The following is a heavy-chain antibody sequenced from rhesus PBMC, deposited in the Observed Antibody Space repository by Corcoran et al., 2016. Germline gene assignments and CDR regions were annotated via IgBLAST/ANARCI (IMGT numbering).Heavy chain of an antibody. Sequence: QVQLQESGPGLVKPSETLSLTCAVSGGSISSSNWWSWIRKPPGKGLEWIGYISGSSGSTYYNPSLKSRVTISTDTSKNQFSLKLSSVTAADTAVYYCAREYSNYYFDYWGQGVLVTVSS. CDR2: ISGSSGST. V-gene: IGHV4-65*01. D-gene: IGHD4-23*01. CDR3: AREYSNYYFDY. CDR1: GGSISSSNW. J-gene: IGHJ4*01.